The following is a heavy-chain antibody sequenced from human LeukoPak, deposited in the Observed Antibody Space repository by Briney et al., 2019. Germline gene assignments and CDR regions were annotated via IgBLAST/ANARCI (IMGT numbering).Heavy chain of an antibody. CDR2: IYYSGST. V-gene: IGHV4-30-4*01. J-gene: IGHJ4*02. Sequence: SETLSLTCTVSGGSISSGDYYWSWIRQPPGKGLEWIGYIYYSGSTYYNPSLKSRVTISVDTSKNQFSLKLGSVTAADTAVYYCAREESRDGYNHWDYWGQGTLVTVSS. D-gene: IGHD5-24*01. CDR1: GGSISSGDYY. CDR3: AREESRDGYNHWDY.